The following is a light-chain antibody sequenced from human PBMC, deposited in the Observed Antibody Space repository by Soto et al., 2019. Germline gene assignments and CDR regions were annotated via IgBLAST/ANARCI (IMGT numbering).Light chain of an antibody. J-gene: IGKJ1*01. CDR1: QSISRY. V-gene: IGKV1-39*01. CDR2: AAS. Sequence: DIQMTQSPSSLYASVGDRVTITCRASQSISRYLNWYQQEPGKAPKLLIFAASSLQTGVPSRFSGSGSGTDFTLTINSLQPEDVATYYCQQSYSTPRTFGQGTKVEIK. CDR3: QQSYSTPRT.